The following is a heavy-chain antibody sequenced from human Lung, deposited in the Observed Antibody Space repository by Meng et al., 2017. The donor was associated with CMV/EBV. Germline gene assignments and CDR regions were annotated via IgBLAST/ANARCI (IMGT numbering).Heavy chain of an antibody. V-gene: IGHV4-31*03. CDR2: IYYSGST. CDR1: GDSNSGRAHD. D-gene: IGHD2-15*01. Sequence: TVDGDSNSGRAHDWTWIRQHPGKGLEWIGYIYYSGSTYSNPSLKSRATISVETSKNQFSLRLISVTAADTAVYYCARLGGFLNWFDPWGQGTLVTVSS. J-gene: IGHJ5*02. CDR3: ARLGGFLNWFDP.